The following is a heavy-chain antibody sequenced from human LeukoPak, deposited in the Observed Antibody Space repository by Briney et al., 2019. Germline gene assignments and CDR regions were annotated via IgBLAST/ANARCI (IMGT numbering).Heavy chain of an antibody. CDR3: ARCRYCTNGVCYQFDY. D-gene: IGHD2-8*01. J-gene: IGHJ4*02. Sequence: SETLSLTCTVSGYSISSGYYWGWIRQPPGQGLEWIGSIYHSGSTYYNPSLKSRVTISVDTSKNQFSLKLSSVTAADTAVYYCARCRYCTNGVCYQFDYWGQGTLVTVSS. CDR2: IYHSGST. CDR1: GYSISSGYY. V-gene: IGHV4-38-2*02.